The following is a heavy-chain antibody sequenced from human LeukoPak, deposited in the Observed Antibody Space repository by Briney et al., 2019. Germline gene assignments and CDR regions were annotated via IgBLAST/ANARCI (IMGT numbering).Heavy chain of an antibody. CDR1: GYSFSNYW. CDR3: ARRIREGRSNNMNGPSDL. CDR2: IYPGDSDT. V-gene: IGHV5-51*01. Sequence: RGESLKISCKGSGYSFSNYWIVWVRQMPGKGLEWMGIIYPGDSDTRYSPSFQGQVTISADKSINTAYLQWNSLKASDTGMYYCARRIREGRSNNMNGPSDLWGQGTLVIVSS. J-gene: IGHJ5*02. D-gene: IGHD1-1*01.